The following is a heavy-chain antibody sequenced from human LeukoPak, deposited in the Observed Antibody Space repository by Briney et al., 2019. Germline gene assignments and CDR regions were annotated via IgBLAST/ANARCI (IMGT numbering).Heavy chain of an antibody. CDR2: INPNSGGT. J-gene: IGHJ4*02. V-gene: IGHV1-2*04. Sequence: RASVKVSCKASGYTFTGYYMHWVRQAPGQGLEWMGWINPNSGGTNYAQKFQGWVTMTRDASISTAYMELSRLRSDDTAVYYCARVAPAEAYYYDSSGYYFDYWGQGTLVTVSS. CDR1: GYTFTGYY. CDR3: ARVAPAEAYYYDSSGYYFDY. D-gene: IGHD3-22*01.